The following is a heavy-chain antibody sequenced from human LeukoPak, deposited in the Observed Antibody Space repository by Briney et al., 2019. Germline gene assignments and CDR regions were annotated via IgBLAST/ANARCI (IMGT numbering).Heavy chain of an antibody. CDR3: ARAEGQTFDY. CDR1: GGSISSYY. J-gene: IGHJ4*02. Sequence: SETLSLTCPVSGGSISSYYWSWIRQPPGKGLEWIGYIYYSGSTNYNPSLKSRVTISVDTSKNQVSLKLSSVTAADTAVYYCARAEGQTFDYWGQGTLVTVSS. V-gene: IGHV4-59*01. CDR2: IYYSGST.